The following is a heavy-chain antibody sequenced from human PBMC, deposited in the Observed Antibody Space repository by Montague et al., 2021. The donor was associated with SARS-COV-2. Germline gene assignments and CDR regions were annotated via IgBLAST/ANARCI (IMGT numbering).Heavy chain of an antibody. CDR1: GGSISSSSYY. D-gene: IGHD6-19*01. CDR2: IYYSGST. CDR3: AIPNFGWYPQHGYYFDS. J-gene: IGHJ4*02. Sequence: SETLSLTCTVSGGSISSSSYYWGWIRQPPGMGLEWIGSIYYSGSTYSNPSLQSPVTISVDTTKNQFSLKLSSVTAAATAVYSSAIPNFGWYPQHGYYFDSWGQGTLVTVSS. V-gene: IGHV4-39*01.